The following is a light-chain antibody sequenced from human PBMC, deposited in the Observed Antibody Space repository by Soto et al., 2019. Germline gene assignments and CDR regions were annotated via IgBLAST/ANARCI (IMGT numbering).Light chain of an antibody. CDR3: SSYTGSTTPWV. CDR1: SSDIGAYNY. V-gene: IGLV2-14*03. CDR2: DVS. Sequence: QSVLTQPASVSGSPGQSITISCTGTSSDIGAYNYVSWYQQHPGKAPKLMIYDVSHLPSGVPVRFSGSKSGNTASLTISGLQAEDETEYYCSSYTGSTTPWVFGGGTKVTVL. J-gene: IGLJ3*02.